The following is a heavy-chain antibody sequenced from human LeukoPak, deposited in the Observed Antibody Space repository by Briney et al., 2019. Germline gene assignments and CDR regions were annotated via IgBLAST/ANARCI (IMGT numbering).Heavy chain of an antibody. CDR2: ISYGGDNK. V-gene: IGHV3-30*01. Sequence: GGSLRLSCAASGLTFSSYAMHWVRQAPGKGLEWVAVISYGGDNKYYADSVKGRFTISRDNSKNTLYLQMNSLRAEDTAVYYCARDFEAHDLRPIGYWGQGTLVTVSS. J-gene: IGHJ4*02. CDR3: ARDFEAHDLRPIGY. CDR1: GLTFSSYA. D-gene: IGHD3-3*01.